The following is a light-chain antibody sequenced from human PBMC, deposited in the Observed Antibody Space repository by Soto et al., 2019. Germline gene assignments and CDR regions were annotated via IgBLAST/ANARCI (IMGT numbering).Light chain of an antibody. CDR1: QSVSTY. Sequence: EIVLPQSPATLSWSPGERATLSCRGSQSVSTYLAWYQQKPGQPPRLLIHDASNRATGIPVRFSGSGAGTDFTLTISSLEPEDSAVYYCQQRSNWPSITFGQGTRLEIK. V-gene: IGKV3-11*01. CDR2: DAS. CDR3: QQRSNWPSIT. J-gene: IGKJ5*01.